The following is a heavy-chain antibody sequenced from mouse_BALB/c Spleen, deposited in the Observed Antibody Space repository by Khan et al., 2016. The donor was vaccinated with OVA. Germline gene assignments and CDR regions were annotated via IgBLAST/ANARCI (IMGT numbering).Heavy chain of an antibody. CDR2: ISSGGDYT. CDR1: GFTFSSYS. D-gene: IGHD2-1*01. CDR3: TDDVTGSFAY. J-gene: IGHJ3*01. V-gene: IGHV5-6*01. Sequence: EVELVESGGDLVKPGGSLKLSCAASGFTFSSYSMSWVRQTPDKRLEWVASISSGGDYTYYPDSVKGRFTISRDNANNTLYLQISDLKSEDTAMYYCTDDVTGSFAYWGQGTLVTVSA.